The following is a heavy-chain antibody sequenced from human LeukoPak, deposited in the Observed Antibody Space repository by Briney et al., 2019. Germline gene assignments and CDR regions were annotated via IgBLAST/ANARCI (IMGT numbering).Heavy chain of an antibody. J-gene: IGHJ4*02. CDR2: IIPIFGTA. CDR1: GGTFSSYA. Sequence: SVKVSCXASGGTFSSYAISWVRQAHGQGLEWMARIIPIFGTANYAQKFQGRVTITTDESTSTAYMELSSLRSEDTAVYYCARDMGYYDSSGYYLYWGQGTLVTVSS. V-gene: IGHV1-69*05. D-gene: IGHD3-22*01. CDR3: ARDMGYYDSSGYYLY.